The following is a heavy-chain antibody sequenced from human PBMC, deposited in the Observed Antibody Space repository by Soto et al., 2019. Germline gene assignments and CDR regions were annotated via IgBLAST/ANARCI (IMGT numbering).Heavy chain of an antibody. Sequence: GASVKVSCKASGGTFSSYAISWVRQAPGQGLEWMGGIIPIFGTANYAQKFQGRVTITADESTSTAYMELSSLRSEDTAVYYCARGCSSTSCSTRRHYGMGVWGQGTTVTVSS. CDR3: ARGCSSTSCSTRRHYGMGV. CDR1: GGTFSSYA. D-gene: IGHD2-2*01. CDR2: IIPIFGTA. J-gene: IGHJ6*02. V-gene: IGHV1-69*13.